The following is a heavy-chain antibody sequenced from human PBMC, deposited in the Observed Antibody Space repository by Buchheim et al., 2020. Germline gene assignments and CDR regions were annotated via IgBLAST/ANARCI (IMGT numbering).Heavy chain of an antibody. Sequence: EVQLLESGGGLVRPGGSLRLSCAASGFTFSSYAMSWVRQAPGKGLEWVSAISGSGGSTYYADSVKGRFTISRDNSKNTLYLQMNSLRAEGTAVYYCAKDTSYCGGDCYATYFDYWGQGTL. CDR3: AKDTSYCGGDCYATYFDY. D-gene: IGHD2-21*02. CDR2: ISGSGGST. CDR1: GFTFSSYA. J-gene: IGHJ4*02. V-gene: IGHV3-23*01.